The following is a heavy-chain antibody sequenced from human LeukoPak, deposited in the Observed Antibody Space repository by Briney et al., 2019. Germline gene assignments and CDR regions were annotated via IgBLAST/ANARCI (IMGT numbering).Heavy chain of an antibody. V-gene: IGHV3-30*04. D-gene: IGHD2-21*02. J-gene: IGHJ3*02. Sequence: PGRSLRLSCAASGFTFSSYAMHWVRQAPGKGLEWVAVISYDGSKKYYADSVKGRFTISRDNAKNSLYLQMNSLRAEDTAVYYCAREGDHDAFDIWGQGTMVTVSS. CDR3: AREGDHDAFDI. CDR1: GFTFSSYA. CDR2: ISYDGSKK.